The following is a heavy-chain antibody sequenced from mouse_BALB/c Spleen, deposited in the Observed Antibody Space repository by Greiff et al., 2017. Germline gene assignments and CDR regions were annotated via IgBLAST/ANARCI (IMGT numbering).Heavy chain of an antibody. CDR3: ARQAYYRYEAWFAY. J-gene: IGHJ3*01. V-gene: IGHV5-17*02. CDR2: ISSGSSTI. D-gene: IGHD2-14*01. CDR1: GFTFSSFG. Sequence: EVMLVESGGGLVQPGGSRKLSCAASGFTFSSFGMHWVRQAPEKGLEWVAYISSGSSTIYYADTVKGRFTISRDNPKNTLFLQMTSLRSEDTAMYYCARQAYYRYEAWFAYWGQGTLVTVSA.